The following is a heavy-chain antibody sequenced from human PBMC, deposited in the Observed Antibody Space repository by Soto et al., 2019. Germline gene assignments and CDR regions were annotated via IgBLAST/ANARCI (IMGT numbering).Heavy chain of an antibody. Sequence: GGSLRLSCAASGFTFSSYGMHWVRQAPGKGLEWVAVIWYDGSNKYYADSVKGRFTISRDNSKNTLYLQMNSLRAEDTAVYYCARDPEDYCSGGSCYEDWFDPWGQGTLVTVSS. D-gene: IGHD2-15*01. V-gene: IGHV3-33*01. CDR2: IWYDGSNK. CDR3: ARDPEDYCSGGSCYEDWFDP. J-gene: IGHJ5*02. CDR1: GFTFSSYG.